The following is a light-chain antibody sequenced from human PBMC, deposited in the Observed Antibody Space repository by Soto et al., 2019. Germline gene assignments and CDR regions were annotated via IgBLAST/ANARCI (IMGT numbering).Light chain of an antibody. J-gene: IGKJ4*01. V-gene: IGKV1-39*01. Sequence: DIQMTQSPSSLSASVGDRVTITCRASQSISSYLNWYQQKPGKAPKLLIYAASSLQSGVPSRFSGIGSGTDFTLTISSLQPGDFETYYCQPNYNTPLTFGGGTKEDIK. CDR1: QSISSY. CDR2: AAS. CDR3: QPNYNTPLT.